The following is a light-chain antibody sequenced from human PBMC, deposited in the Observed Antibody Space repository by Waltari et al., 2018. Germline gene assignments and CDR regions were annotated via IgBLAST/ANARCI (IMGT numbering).Light chain of an antibody. CDR1: SSNIGNDT. V-gene: IGLV1-47*01. Sequence: QPVLTQPPSASGTPGQRVTISCSGSSSNIGNDTVYWYQQLPGKAPKLPIYNDVQRPSGVPDRFSGSKSGTSASLAISGLRSEDEADYYCVGWDGSLRAYVFGTGTMLTVL. CDR2: NDV. J-gene: IGLJ1*01. CDR3: VGWDGSLRAYV.